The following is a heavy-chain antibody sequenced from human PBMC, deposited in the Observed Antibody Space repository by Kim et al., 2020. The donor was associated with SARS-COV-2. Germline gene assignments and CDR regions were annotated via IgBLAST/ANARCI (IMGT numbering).Heavy chain of an antibody. V-gene: IGHV1-18*01. CDR1: GYTFTSYG. Sequence: ASVKVSCKASGYTFTSYGISWVRQAPGQGLEWMGWISAYNGNTNYAQKLQGRVTMTTDTSTSTAYMELRSLRSDDTAVNYCARDSYSSSLTRYWYFDLWGRCTLVTVSS. D-gene: IGHD6-13*01. CDR2: ISAYNGNT. CDR3: ARDSYSSSLTRYWYFDL. J-gene: IGHJ2*01.